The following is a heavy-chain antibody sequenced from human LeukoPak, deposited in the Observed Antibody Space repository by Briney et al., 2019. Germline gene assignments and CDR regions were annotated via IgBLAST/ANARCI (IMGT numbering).Heavy chain of an antibody. V-gene: IGHV3-30-3*01. CDR2: ISYDGSNK. CDR1: GFTFSSYA. D-gene: IGHD3-3*01. Sequence: GGSLRLSCAASGFTFSSYAMHWVRQAPGKGLEWVAVISYDGSNKYYADSVKGRFTISRDNSKNTLYLQMNSLKTEDTAVYYCTLYDFWSGFVDYWGQGTLVTVSS. J-gene: IGHJ4*02. CDR3: TLYDFWSGFVDY.